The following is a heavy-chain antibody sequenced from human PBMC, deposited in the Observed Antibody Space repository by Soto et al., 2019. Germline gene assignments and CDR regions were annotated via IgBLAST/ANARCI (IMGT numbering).Heavy chain of an antibody. J-gene: IGHJ5*02. CDR1: GFTVSSNH. Sequence: PGGSVRLSCAASGFTVSSNHMSWVRQAPGKGLEWVSLIYSGGTTYYADSVRGRFTISRDKSKNTLYLQMNSLRAEDTAVYYCVNYYDSTGYYPGGFDPWGQGTLVTVSS. CDR2: IYSGGTT. CDR3: VNYYDSTGYYPGGFDP. V-gene: IGHV3-66*01. D-gene: IGHD3-22*01.